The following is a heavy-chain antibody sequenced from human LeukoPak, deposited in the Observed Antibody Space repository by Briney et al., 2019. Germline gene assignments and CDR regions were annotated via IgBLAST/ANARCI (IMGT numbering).Heavy chain of an antibody. J-gene: IGHJ4*02. Sequence: SETLSLTCTVSGGSISSSSYYWGWMRQPPGKGLEGIGSIYCSGSTYYNPSLKSRITISVDTSKNQFSLKLISVTAADTAVYYCARDSAVAGIGYWGQGTLVTVSS. D-gene: IGHD6-19*01. CDR1: GGSISSSSYY. CDR2: IYCSGST. V-gene: IGHV4-39*07. CDR3: ARDSAVAGIGY.